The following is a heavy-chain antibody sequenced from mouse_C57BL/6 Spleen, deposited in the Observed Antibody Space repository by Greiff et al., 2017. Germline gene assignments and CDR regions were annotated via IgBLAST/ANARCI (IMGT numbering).Heavy chain of an antibody. CDR1: GYAFSSSW. CDR3: ARGTTVVPSLYFDV. Sequence: QVQLQQSGPELVKPGASVKISCTASGYAFSSSWMNWVKQRPGKGLEWIGRIYPGDGDTNYNGKFKGKATLTADKSTSTAYIQLSSLTSEDSAVYFAARGTTVVPSLYFDVWGTGTTVTVSS. CDR2: IYPGDGDT. J-gene: IGHJ1*03. V-gene: IGHV1-82*01. D-gene: IGHD1-1*01.